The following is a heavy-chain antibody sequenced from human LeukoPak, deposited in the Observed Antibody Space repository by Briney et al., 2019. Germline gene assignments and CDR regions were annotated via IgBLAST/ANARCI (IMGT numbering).Heavy chain of an antibody. CDR3: ATSQTTSGRYGNTFDI. J-gene: IGHJ3*02. CDR2: IKQDGSEK. D-gene: IGHD6-19*01. V-gene: IGHV3-7*01. CDR1: GFTFSSYW. Sequence: GGSLRLSCAASGFTFSSYWMSWVRQAPGKGLEWVANIKQDGSEKYYADSVKGRFTISRDNAKNSLFLQMNSLRAEDTAVYYCATSQTTSGRYGNTFDIWGQGTMVTVSS.